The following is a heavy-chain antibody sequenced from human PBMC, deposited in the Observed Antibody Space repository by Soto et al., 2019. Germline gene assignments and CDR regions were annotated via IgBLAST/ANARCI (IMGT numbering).Heavy chain of an antibody. CDR2: ISADNSNR. Sequence: QVQLVQSGAEVKKPGASVKVSCKGSGYTFASHGISWVRQAPGQGLEGMGWISADNSNRNYAEKFQGRVTMTTVTSTSTAYLEVRSLRSDDTAVYYCARDAWQQCPGDYWGQGTLVTVSS. D-gene: IGHD2-2*01. CDR3: ARDAWQQCPGDY. CDR1: GYTFASHG. V-gene: IGHV1-18*01. J-gene: IGHJ4*02.